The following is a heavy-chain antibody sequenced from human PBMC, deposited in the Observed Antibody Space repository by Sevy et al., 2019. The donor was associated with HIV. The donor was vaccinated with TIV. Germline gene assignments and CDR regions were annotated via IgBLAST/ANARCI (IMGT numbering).Heavy chain of an antibody. CDR1: GYTLTELS. CDR3: ATTKDCSENSRDPFDY. Sequence: ASVKVSCKVSGYTLTELSMHWVRQVPGKGLEWMGSFDPEDDETIYAEKFQGRVTMTEDTSIDTAYMELSSLRSEDTAVYYCATTKDCSENSRDPFDYWGQGTLVTVS. J-gene: IGHJ4*02. D-gene: IGHD3-22*01. V-gene: IGHV1-24*01. CDR2: FDPEDDET.